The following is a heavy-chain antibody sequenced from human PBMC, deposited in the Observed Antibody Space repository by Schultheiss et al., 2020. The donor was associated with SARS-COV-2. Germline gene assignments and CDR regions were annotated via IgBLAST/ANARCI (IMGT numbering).Heavy chain of an antibody. D-gene: IGHD6-19*01. CDR2: INPNSGGT. CDR3: AREGAVAGQNFDY. Sequence: ASVKVSCKASGGTFSSYAISWVRQAPGQGLEWMGWINPNSGGTNYAQKFQGRVTMTRDTSISAAYMELSRLRSDDTAVYYCAREGAVAGQNFDYWGQGTLVTVSS. V-gene: IGHV1-2*02. J-gene: IGHJ4*02. CDR1: GGTFSSYA.